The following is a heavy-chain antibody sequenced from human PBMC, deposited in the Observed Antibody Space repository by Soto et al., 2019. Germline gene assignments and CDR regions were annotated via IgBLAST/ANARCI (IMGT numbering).Heavy chain of an antibody. J-gene: IGHJ4*02. CDR3: AALIAARPRDY. D-gene: IGHD6-6*01. CDR1: GGSVNRSSYY. CDR2: IYYSGNT. Sequence: SETLSLTCTVSGGSVNRSSYYWGWIRQPPGMGLEWIGIIYYSGNTYYNPSLKSRLTISVDTSKNQFSLNLSSVTAADTAVYFCAALIAARPRDYWGQGTLVTVSS. V-gene: IGHV4-39*01.